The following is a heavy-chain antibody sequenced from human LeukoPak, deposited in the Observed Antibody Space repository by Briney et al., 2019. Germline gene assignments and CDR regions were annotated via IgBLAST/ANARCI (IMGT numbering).Heavy chain of an antibody. V-gene: IGHV3-11*01. CDR3: AREARGSGRDFDY. D-gene: IGHD1-26*01. CDR1: GSSFSDFY. CDR2: IGTRSNPI. Sequence: GGSLRLSCAAPGSSFSDFYMSWIRQAPGMGLEWISYIGTRSNPIYYADSVKGRFTISRDDAKNSLYLQMNSLRDEDTAVYFCAREARGSGRDFDYWGQGILVTVSS. J-gene: IGHJ4*02.